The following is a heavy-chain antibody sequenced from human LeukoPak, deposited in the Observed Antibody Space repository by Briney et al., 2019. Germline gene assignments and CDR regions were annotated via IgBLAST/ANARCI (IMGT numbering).Heavy chain of an antibody. D-gene: IGHD5-24*01. J-gene: IGHJ4*02. CDR2: ISSSSSYI. Sequence: GGSLRLSCVASGFTFSSYSMNWVRQAPGKGLEWVSSISSSSSYIYYADSVKGRFTISRDNAKNSLYLQMNSLRAEDTAVYYCARSRDGYNPKYFDYWGQGTLVTVSS. CDR3: ARSRDGYNPKYFDY. V-gene: IGHV3-21*01. CDR1: GFTFSSYS.